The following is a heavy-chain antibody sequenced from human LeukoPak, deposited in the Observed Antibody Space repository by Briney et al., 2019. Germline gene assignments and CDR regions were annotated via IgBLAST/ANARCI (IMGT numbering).Heavy chain of an antibody. V-gene: IGHV1-2*02. CDR2: INPNSGGT. J-gene: IGHJ4*02. CDR1: GYTFTGYY. Sequence: GASMKVSCKASGYTFTGYYMHWVRQAPGQGLEWMGWINPNSGGTNYAQKFQGRVTMTRGTSISTAYMGLSRLRSDDTAVYYCARTTYFDYWGQGTLVTVSS. D-gene: IGHD1-1*01. CDR3: ARTTYFDY.